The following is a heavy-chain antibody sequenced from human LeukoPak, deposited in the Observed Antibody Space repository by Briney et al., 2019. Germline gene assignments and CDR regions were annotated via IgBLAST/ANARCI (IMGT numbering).Heavy chain of an antibody. CDR2: FDPEEAKM. D-gene: IGHD3-3*01. CDR3: TTRSGDFWSGFVN. J-gene: IGHJ4*02. V-gene: IGHV1-24*01. CDR1: GNSRSELS. Sequence: ASVTVSCKVSGNSRSELSIQWVRQAPGKGHEGMGGFDPEEAKMVYAQNFQGRVTMTEDTSTQTAYMELSGLTSDDTAVYYCTTRSGDFWSGFVNWGQGTLVTVSS.